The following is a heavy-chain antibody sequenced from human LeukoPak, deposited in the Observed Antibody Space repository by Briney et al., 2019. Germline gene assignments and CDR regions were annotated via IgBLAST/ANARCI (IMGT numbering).Heavy chain of an antibody. CDR1: GFTFSSYW. CDR3: ARGSSAAGYLFDY. V-gene: IGHV3-74*01. J-gene: IGHJ4*02. D-gene: IGHD6-13*01. Sequence: GGSLRLSCAASGFTFSSYWMHWARQAPGKGLVWVSRINTDGSSTTYADSVKGRFTISRDNAKNTLYLQMNSLRAEDTAVYYCARGSSAAGYLFDYWGQGTLVTVSS. CDR2: INTDGSST.